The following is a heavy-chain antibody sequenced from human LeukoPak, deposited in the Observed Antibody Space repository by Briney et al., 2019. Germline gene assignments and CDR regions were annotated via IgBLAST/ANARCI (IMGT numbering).Heavy chain of an antibody. V-gene: IGHV1-58*02. J-gene: IGHJ1*01. D-gene: IGHD1-26*01. CDR1: GFTFTSSV. CDR3: AAGIGSRPEYFHY. CDR2: IVVGSGNT. Sequence: TSVKVSCKASGFTFTSSVMQWVRQARGQRLAWIGWIVVGSGNTNYAQKFQERVTITRDKSTSTAYMELSSLRSEDTAVYYCAAGIGSRPEYFHYWGQGTLVTVSS.